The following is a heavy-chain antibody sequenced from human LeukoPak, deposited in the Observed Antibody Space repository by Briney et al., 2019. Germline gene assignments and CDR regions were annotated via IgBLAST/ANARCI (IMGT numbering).Heavy chain of an antibody. V-gene: IGHV3-30*04. J-gene: IGHJ4*02. D-gene: IGHD3-10*01. CDR3: ARAFGAYGSGSYSPFDY. CDR1: GFTFNSYA. Sequence: GGSLRLSCAASGFTFNSYAIHWVRQAPGRGLEWVAVISYEGSNKYYADFVKGRLTISRDNSKKTLYLQMNSLRAEDMAVYYCARAFGAYGSGSYSPFDYWGQGTLVTVSS. CDR2: ISYEGSNK.